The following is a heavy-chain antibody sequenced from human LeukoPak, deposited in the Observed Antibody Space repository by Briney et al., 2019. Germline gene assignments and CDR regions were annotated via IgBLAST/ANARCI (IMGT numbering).Heavy chain of an antibody. CDR1: GFSFGDYG. Sequence: GRSLRLSCAASGFSFGDYGVHWVRQAPGKGLEWVAGILFDGSSTYYGDSVKGRFTISRDNSKNTLYLQMSSVRADDTAVYYCAKGYVWGSYRLCGFDSWGQGSLVTVSS. V-gene: IGHV3-30*18. CDR2: ILFDGSST. D-gene: IGHD3-16*02. CDR3: AKGYVWGSYRLCGFDS. J-gene: IGHJ4*02.